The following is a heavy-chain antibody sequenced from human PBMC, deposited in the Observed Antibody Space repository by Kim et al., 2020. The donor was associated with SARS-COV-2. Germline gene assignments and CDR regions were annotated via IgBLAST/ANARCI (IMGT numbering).Heavy chain of an antibody. D-gene: IGHD2-15*01. CDR1: GFTFSSYA. V-gene: IGHV3-23*01. Sequence: GGSLRLSCAASGFTFSSYAMSWVRQAPGKGLEWVSAISGSGGSTYYADSVKGRFTISRDNSKNTLYLQMNSLRAEDTAVYYCAKDLVEGYGGNVYGYWGQGTLVTVSS. CDR2: ISGSGGST. J-gene: IGHJ4*02. CDR3: AKDLVEGYGGNVYGY.